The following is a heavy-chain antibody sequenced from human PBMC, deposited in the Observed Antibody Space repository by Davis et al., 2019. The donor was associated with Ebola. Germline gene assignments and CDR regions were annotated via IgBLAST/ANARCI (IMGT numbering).Heavy chain of an antibody. D-gene: IGHD3-10*01. CDR3: ARADYGSGSSYGMDV. CDR2: ISSSSSTI. CDR1: GFTFSSYW. Sequence: PGGSLRLSCAASGFTFSSYWMSWVRQAPGKGLEWVSYISSSSSTIYYADSVKGRFTISRDNAKNSLYLQMNSLRDEDTAVYYCARADYGSGSSYGMDVWGKGTTVTVSS. J-gene: IGHJ6*04. V-gene: IGHV3-48*02.